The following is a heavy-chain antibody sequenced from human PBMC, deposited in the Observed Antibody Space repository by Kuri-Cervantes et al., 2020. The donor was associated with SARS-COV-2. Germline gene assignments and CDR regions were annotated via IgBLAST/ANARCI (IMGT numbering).Heavy chain of an antibody. D-gene: IGHD6-25*01. V-gene: IGHV3-21*01. CDR2: ISSTSVFK. CDR1: GFTFSAFT. CDR3: ARVARTYSSEGYFQH. J-gene: IGHJ1*01. Sequence: GGSLRLSCAASGFTFSAFTISWVRQAPGKGLEWVSSISSTSVFKYYADSVKGRFTISRDNARDSVSLQMDSLRAEDTAVYYCARVARTYSSEGYFQHWGQGTLVTVSS.